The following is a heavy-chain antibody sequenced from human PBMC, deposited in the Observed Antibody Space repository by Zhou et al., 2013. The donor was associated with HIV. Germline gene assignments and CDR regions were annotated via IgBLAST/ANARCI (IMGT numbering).Heavy chain of an antibody. CDR1: GGTLTTYA. Sequence: QVQLVQSGAEVKKPGSSVKVSCTASGGTLTTYALTWVRQAPGQGLECMGGIIPIFGTANYAQKFQDRVTITTDESTSTAYMELSSLRSADTAVYYCARGLGLRWYGDAFDIWGQGTMVTVSS. D-gene: IGHD4-17*01. V-gene: IGHV1-69*05. CDR3: ARGLGLRWYGDAFDI. J-gene: IGHJ3*02. CDR2: IIPIFGTA.